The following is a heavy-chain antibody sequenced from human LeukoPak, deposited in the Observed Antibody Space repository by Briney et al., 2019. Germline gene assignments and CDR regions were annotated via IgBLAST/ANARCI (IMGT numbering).Heavy chain of an antibody. J-gene: IGHJ4*02. CDR2: IGTSGSTI. D-gene: IGHD5-12*01. Sequence: GGSLRLSCAASGFNFSDYNMNWVRQAPGKGLEWVSQIGTSGSTIYYADSVKGRFTISRDNAKNSLYLQMNSLRAEDTAVYYCARGPYLAIDYWGQGALVAVST. CDR1: GFNFSDYN. V-gene: IGHV3-48*04. CDR3: ARGPYLAIDY.